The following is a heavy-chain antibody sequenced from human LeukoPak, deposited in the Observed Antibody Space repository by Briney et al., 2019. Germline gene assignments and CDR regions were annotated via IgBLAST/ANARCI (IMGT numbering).Heavy chain of an antibody. CDR1: GFTFSNYW. V-gene: IGHV3-7*01. J-gene: IGHJ4*02. CDR2: IKDDGSES. CDR3: ARTIRGY. D-gene: IGHD4/OR15-4a*01. Sequence: PGGSLRLSCAASGFTFSNYWMSWVRQAPGKGLEWVANIKDDGSESYYVDSVKGRFTISRDNAKNSLYLQMTSLRDGDTAVYYCARTIRGYWGQGTLVTVSS.